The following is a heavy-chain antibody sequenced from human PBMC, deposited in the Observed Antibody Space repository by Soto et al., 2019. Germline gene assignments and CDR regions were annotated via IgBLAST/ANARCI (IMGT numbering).Heavy chain of an antibody. V-gene: IGHV3-30-3*01. Sequence: QAQLVESGGGVVQPGRSLRLSCAASGFTFSHYAMHWVRQAPGKGLEWVAIISYDGSKKYYGDSVKGRFTISRDNSQNTLYLQMNSLRVEDTAVYYCARAVAGKNYFDPWGQGTPVTVSS. J-gene: IGHJ5*02. D-gene: IGHD1-7*01. CDR2: ISYDGSKK. CDR1: GFTFSHYA. CDR3: ARAVAGKNYFDP.